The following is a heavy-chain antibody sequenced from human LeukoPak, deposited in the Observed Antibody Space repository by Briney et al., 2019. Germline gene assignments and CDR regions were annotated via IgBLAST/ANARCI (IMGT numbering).Heavy chain of an antibody. D-gene: IGHD3-10*01. CDR2: ISWKTGNT. CDR3: VKDTRREFQRNKYYYYYGMDV. CDR1: GFTFDDYA. J-gene: IGHJ6*02. V-gene: IGHV3-9*01. Sequence: GGSLRLSCAASGFTFDDYAMHWVRQAPGKGLEWVSGISWKTGNTAYADSVKGRFTISRDNAKNSLYLQMNSLRDEDTALYYCVKDTRREFQRNKYYYYYGMDVWGQGTTVTVSS.